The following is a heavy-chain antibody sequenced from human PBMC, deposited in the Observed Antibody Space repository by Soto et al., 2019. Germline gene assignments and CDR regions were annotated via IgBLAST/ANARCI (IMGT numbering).Heavy chain of an antibody. J-gene: IGHJ5*02. CDR3: ARGRYWFGP. CDR1: GISITSSS. V-gene: IGHV4-59*08. Sequence: PSETLSLTCTVSGISITSSSWNWFRQSPGKGLEWIGRISDRGDINYDPPLEGRVAISTDTSKNKVSLTLTAVNAADTAVYFCARGRYWFGPWGQGTLVTVSS. D-gene: IGHD3-16*02. CDR2: ISDRGDI.